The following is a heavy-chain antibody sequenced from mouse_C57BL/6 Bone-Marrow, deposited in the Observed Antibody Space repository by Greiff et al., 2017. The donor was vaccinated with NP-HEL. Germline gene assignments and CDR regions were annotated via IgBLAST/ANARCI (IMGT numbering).Heavy chain of an antibody. V-gene: IGHV7-1*01. CDR1: GFTFSDFY. CDR2: SRNKANDYTT. J-gene: IGHJ2*01. Sequence: EVKLVESGGGLVQSGRSLRLSCATSGFTFSDFYMEWVRQAPGKGLEWIAASRNKANDYTTEYSASVKGRFIVSRDTSQSILYLQMNALRAEDTAIYYCASDASPGDFDYWGQGATLTVSS. CDR3: ASDASPGDFDY. D-gene: IGHD4-1*01.